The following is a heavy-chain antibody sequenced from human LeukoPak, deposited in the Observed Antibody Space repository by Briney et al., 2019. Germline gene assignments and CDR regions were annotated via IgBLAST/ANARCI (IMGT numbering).Heavy chain of an antibody. J-gene: IGHJ5*02. CDR2: IYYSGST. V-gene: IGHV4-59*12. Sequence: SETLSLTCTVSGGSLSSYYWSWIRQPPGKGLEWIGYIYYSGSTNYNPSLKSRVTISIETSKNQFSLKLSSVTAADTAVYYCARDGRVVVPAAIPGRTRFDPWGQGTLVTVSS. CDR3: ARDGRVVVPAAIPGRTRFDP. D-gene: IGHD2-2*02. CDR1: GGSLSSYY.